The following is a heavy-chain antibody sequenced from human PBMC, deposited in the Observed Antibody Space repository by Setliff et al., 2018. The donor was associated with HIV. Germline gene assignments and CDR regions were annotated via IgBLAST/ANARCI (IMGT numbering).Heavy chain of an antibody. CDR1: GDSISSCISAHY. V-gene: IGHV4-59*12. D-gene: IGHD3-10*01. CDR2: IFNSGTT. Sequence: SETLSLTCTVSGDSISSCISAHYCTWIRQPPGAGLEWIGYIFNSGTTNYNPSLKSRVTISLDTAKNQFSLKLSSVTAADTAVYYCASLMYYYGSGSYKVFDYWGQGTLVTVSS. CDR3: ASLMYYYGSGSYKVFDY. J-gene: IGHJ4*02.